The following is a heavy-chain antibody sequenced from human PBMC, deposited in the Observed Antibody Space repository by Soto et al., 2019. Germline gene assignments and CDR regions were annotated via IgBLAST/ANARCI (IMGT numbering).Heavy chain of an antibody. V-gene: IGHV3-23*01. D-gene: IGHD4-17*01. Sequence: EVQLLESGGGLVQPGGSLRLSCAASGLTFSSYAMTWVRQAPGNGLEWVSSIIGSGSRSSYADSVKGRFTISRDNSKNTLYLQMNSLRAEDTAIYYCSKDPNGDYLGAFDSWGQGTLVTVSS. J-gene: IGHJ4*02. CDR2: IIGSGSRS. CDR3: SKDPNGDYLGAFDS. CDR1: GLTFSSYA.